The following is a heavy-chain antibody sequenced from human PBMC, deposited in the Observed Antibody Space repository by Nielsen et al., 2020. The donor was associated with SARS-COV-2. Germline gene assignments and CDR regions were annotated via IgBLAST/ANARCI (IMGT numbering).Heavy chain of an antibody. CDR2: ISGSGGST. CDR1: GFTFDDYA. V-gene: IGHV3-23*01. Sequence: GESLKISCAASGFTFDDYAMHWVRQAPGKGLEWVSAISGSGGSTYYADSVKGRFTISRDNSKNTLYLQMNSLRAEDTAVYYCAKGSIAVAGPFQHWGQGTLVTVSS. J-gene: IGHJ1*01. D-gene: IGHD6-19*01. CDR3: AKGSIAVAGPFQH.